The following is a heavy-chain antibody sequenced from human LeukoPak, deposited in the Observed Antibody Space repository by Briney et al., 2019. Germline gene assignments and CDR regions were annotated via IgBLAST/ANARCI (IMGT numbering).Heavy chain of an antibody. D-gene: IGHD5-18*01. CDR1: GYSFTSYW. V-gene: IGHV1-69*01. CDR3: AISGYSYGAIPLYYFDY. Sequence: KISCKGSGYSFTSYWIGWVRQAPGQGLEWMGGIIPIFGTANYAQKFQGRVTITADESTSTAYMELSSLRSEDTAVYYCAISGYSYGAIPLYYFDYWGQGTLVTVSS. J-gene: IGHJ4*02. CDR2: IIPIFGTA.